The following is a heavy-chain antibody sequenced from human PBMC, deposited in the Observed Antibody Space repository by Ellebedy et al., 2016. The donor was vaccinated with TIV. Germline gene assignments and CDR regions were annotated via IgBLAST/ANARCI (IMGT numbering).Heavy chain of an antibody. CDR3: VRSIVVVTAGVYDAFDI. Sequence: PGGSLRLSCAASRITFSSYSMTRVRQAPGKGLEWVSSISGDSSHIYYADSVKGRFTISRDNSKNTLYLQMNSLRAEDTAVYYCVRSIVVVTAGVYDAFDIWGQGTMVTVSS. J-gene: IGHJ3*02. CDR1: RITFSSYS. D-gene: IGHD2-21*02. CDR2: ISGDSSHI. V-gene: IGHV3-21*04.